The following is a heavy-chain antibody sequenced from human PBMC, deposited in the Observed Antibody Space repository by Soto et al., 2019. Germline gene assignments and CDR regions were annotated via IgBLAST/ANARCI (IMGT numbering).Heavy chain of an antibody. CDR3: ASRYSSSTSCYASLAFDI. V-gene: IGHV5-51*01. CDR1: GYSFTSYW. Sequence: GEALKISCKGSGYSFTSYWIGWVRQMPGKGLEWMGIIYPGDSDTRYSPSFQGQVTISADKSISTAYLQWSSLKASDTAMYYCASRYSSSTSCYASLAFDIWRQGTMVTVSS. D-gene: IGHD2-2*01. CDR2: IYPGDSDT. J-gene: IGHJ3*02.